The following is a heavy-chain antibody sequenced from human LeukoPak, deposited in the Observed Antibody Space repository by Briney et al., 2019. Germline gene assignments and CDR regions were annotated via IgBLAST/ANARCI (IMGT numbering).Heavy chain of an antibody. D-gene: IGHD2-8*02. J-gene: IGHJ4*02. Sequence: GGSLRLSCAASGFTFSSYEMNWVRQAPGKGLEWVSYISSSGSTIYYADSVKGRFTISRDNAKNSLYLQMNSLRAEDTAVYYCARGEYTTGPFDYWGQGTLVTVSS. CDR2: ISSSGSTI. CDR3: ARGEYTTGPFDY. V-gene: IGHV3-48*03. CDR1: GFTFSSYE.